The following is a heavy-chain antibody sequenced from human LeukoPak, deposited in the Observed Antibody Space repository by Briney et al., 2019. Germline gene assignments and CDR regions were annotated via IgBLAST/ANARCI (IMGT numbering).Heavy chain of an antibody. Sequence: SETLSLTCTVSGYSISSGYYWGWIRQTPGKGLEWIGEINHSGSTNYNPSLKSRVTISVDTSKNQFSLKLSSVAAADTAVYYCARGLAVLREPPPKYFQHWGQGTLVTVSS. CDR3: ARGLAVLREPPPKYFQH. D-gene: IGHD1-26*01. CDR1: GYSISSGYY. CDR2: INHSGST. J-gene: IGHJ1*01. V-gene: IGHV4-38-2*02.